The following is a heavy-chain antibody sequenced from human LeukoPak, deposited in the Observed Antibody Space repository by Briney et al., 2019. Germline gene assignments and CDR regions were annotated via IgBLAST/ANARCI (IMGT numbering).Heavy chain of an antibody. CDR1: GGSISRYY. CDR3: ARRVRKDGYYYYMDV. D-gene: IGHD1-14*01. J-gene: IGHJ6*03. CDR2: IYYSGST. V-gene: IGHV4-59*08. Sequence: SETLSLTCTVSGGSISRYYWRWIRHPTGKGLEGLGYIYYSGSTNYNPSLKSRVTISVDTSKNQFSLKLSSVTAADTAVYYCARRVRKDGYYYYMDVWGKGTTVTVSS.